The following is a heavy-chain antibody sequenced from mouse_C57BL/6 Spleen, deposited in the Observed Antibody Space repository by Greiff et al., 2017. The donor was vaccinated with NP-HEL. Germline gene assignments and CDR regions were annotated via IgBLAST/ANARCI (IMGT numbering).Heavy chain of an antibody. CDR3: ARSGTVIYYAMDY. D-gene: IGHD4-1*01. V-gene: IGHV1-50*01. CDR1: GYTFTSYW. CDR2: IDPSDSYT. J-gene: IGHJ4*01. Sequence: QVQLQQPGAELVKPGASVKLSCKASGYTFTSYWMQWVKQRPGQGLEWIGEIDPSDSYTNYNQKFKGKATLTVDTSSSTAYIQLSILTSEDSAVYYGARSGTVIYYAMDYWGQGTSVTVSS.